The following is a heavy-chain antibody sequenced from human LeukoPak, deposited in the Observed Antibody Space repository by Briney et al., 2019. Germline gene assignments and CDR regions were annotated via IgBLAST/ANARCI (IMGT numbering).Heavy chain of an antibody. V-gene: IGHV4-34*01. Sequence: SETLSLTCAVYGGPFSGYYWSWIRQPPGKGLEWIGEINHSGSTNYNPSLKSRVTISVDTSKNQFSLKLSSVTAADTAVYYCAREVTSRSNYFDYWGQGTLVTVSS. D-gene: IGHD4-4*01. CDR2: INHSGST. CDR1: GGPFSGYY. CDR3: AREVTSRSNYFDY. J-gene: IGHJ4*02.